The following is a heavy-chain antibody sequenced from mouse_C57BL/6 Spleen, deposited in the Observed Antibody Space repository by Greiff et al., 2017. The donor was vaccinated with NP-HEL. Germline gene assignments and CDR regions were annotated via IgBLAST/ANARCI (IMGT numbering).Heavy chain of an antibody. V-gene: IGHV1-18*01. Sequence: DVQLQESGPELVKPGASVKIPCKASGYTFTDYNMDWVKQSHGKSLEWIGDINPNNGGTIYNQKFKGKATLTVDKSSSTAYMELRSLTSEDTAVYYCARSGYYGSSNWYFDVWGTGTTVTVSS. J-gene: IGHJ1*03. CDR2: INPNNGGT. CDR3: ARSGYYGSSNWYFDV. D-gene: IGHD1-1*01. CDR1: GYTFTDYN.